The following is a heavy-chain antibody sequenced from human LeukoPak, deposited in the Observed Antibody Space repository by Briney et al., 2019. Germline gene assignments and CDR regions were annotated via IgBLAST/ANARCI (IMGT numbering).Heavy chain of an antibody. D-gene: IGHD6-13*01. V-gene: IGHV3-21*01. CDR1: GFTFSSYS. CDR3: ARGHSRRWFDP. CDR2: ISSSSSYI. J-gene: IGHJ5*02. Sequence: GGSLRLSCAASGFTFSSYSMNWVRQAPGKGLEWVSSISSSSSYIYYADSVKGRFTISRDNAKNSLYLQMNSLRAEDTAVYYCARGHSRRWFDPWGQGTLVTVSS.